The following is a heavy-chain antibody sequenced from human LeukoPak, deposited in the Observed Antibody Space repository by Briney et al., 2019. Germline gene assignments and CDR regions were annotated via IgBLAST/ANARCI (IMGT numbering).Heavy chain of an antibody. CDR2: IIPILGIA. CDR3: ARELYRYSSSWYRWFDP. V-gene: IGHV1-69*04. D-gene: IGHD6-13*01. CDR1: GGTFSSYA. Sequence: SVKVSCKASGGTFSSYAISWVRQAPGQGLEWMGRIIPILGIANYAQKFQGRVTITADKSTSTAYVELSSLRSEDTAVHYRARELYRYSSSWYRWFDPWGQGTLVTVSS. J-gene: IGHJ5*02.